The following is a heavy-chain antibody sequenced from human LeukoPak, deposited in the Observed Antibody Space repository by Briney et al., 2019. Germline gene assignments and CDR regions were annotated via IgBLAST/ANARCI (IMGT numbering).Heavy chain of an antibody. CDR3: ARETAVTQNDAFDI. CDR1: GYTFTSHT. Sequence: ASVKVSCKASGYTFTSHTIHWVRQAPGQRLEWMGWINAGNANTKYSQKFQGRVTITRDTFAYTAYMELSSLKSEDTAVYYCARETAVTQNDAFDIWGQGTMVIVSS. D-gene: IGHD4-17*01. CDR2: INAGNANT. J-gene: IGHJ3*02. V-gene: IGHV1-3*01.